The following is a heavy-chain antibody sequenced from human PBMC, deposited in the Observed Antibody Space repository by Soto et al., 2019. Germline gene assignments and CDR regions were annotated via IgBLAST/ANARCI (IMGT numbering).Heavy chain of an antibody. D-gene: IGHD4-17*01. J-gene: IGHJ4*02. Sequence: ASVKVSCKTSGYSFTSYAIHLVRQASGQRLEWIGWINAANGNTKYSQKFQGRVTITRDTSARTAYLELSSLRSEDTAVYYCARDPAPNGYFDYWGQGTLVTVSS. V-gene: IGHV1-3*01. CDR3: ARDPAPNGYFDY. CDR2: INAANGNT. CDR1: GYSFTSYA.